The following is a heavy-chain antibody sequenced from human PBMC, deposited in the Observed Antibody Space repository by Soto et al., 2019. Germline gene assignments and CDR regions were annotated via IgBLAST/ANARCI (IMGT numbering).Heavy chain of an antibody. Sequence: ASVKVSCKVSGYTLTELSMHWVRQAPGKGLEWMGGFDPEDGETIYAQKFQGRVTMTEDTSTDTAYMELSSLRSEDTAVYYCATESGLSRGRSARRVVTQRGYYYYGMDVWGQGTTVTVSS. D-gene: IGHD3-3*01. CDR1: GYTLTELS. CDR3: ATESGLSRGRSARRVVTQRGYYYYGMDV. V-gene: IGHV1-24*01. CDR2: FDPEDGET. J-gene: IGHJ6*02.